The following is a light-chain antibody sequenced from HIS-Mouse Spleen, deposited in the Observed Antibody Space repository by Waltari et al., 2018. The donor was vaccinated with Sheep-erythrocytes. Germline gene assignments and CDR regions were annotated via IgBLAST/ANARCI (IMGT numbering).Light chain of an antibody. V-gene: IGKV3-20*01. Sequence: EIVLTQSPGTLSLSPGERATLSCRASQSVSRSYLAWYQQKPGQAPRLLIYGASSRATGIPDRFSGSGSGTDFTLTISRLEPEDFAVYYCQQYGSSPFTFGHGTKVDIK. J-gene: IGKJ3*01. CDR1: QSVSRSY. CDR2: GAS. CDR3: QQYGSSPFT.